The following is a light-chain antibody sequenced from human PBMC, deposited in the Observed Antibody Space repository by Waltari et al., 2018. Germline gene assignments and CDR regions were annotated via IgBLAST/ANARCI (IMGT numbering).Light chain of an antibody. Sequence: EIVLTPSPGTLSLSPGERATLSCRASQSVTSIALSWYQQKLGQAPRLPIYGTSSRATGTPDRLSGSGSGTDFTLTISRLEPEDVAVYYCQQYDGEVVTFGGGTKVEI. V-gene: IGKV3-20*01. CDR3: QQYDGEVVT. CDR2: GTS. CDR1: QSVTSIA. J-gene: IGKJ4*01.